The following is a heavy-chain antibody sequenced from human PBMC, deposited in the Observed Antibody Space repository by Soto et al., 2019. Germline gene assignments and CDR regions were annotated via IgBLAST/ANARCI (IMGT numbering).Heavy chain of an antibody. CDR1: GYSISSSNW. J-gene: IGHJ5*02. Sequence: SETLSLTCAVPGYSISSSNWWGWIRQPPGKGLEWIGYIYYSGSTYYNPSLKSRVTMSVDTSKNQFSLKLSSVTAVDTAVYYCARIVYSSSGWFDPWGQGTLGTSPQ. V-gene: IGHV4-28*01. D-gene: IGHD6-6*01. CDR2: IYYSGST. CDR3: ARIVYSSSGWFDP.